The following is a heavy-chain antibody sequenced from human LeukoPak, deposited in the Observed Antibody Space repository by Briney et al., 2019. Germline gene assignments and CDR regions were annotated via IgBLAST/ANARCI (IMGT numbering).Heavy chain of an antibody. D-gene: IGHD2-2*02. CDR1: GGFISSYY. CDR2: IYYSGST. Sequence: SETLSLTCTVSGGFISSYYWSWIRQPPGKGLEWIGYIYYSGSTNYNPSLKSRVTISVDTSKNQFSLKLSSVTAADTAVYYCARSRCSSTSCYNGYYYYGMDVWGQGTTVTVSS. V-gene: IGHV4-59*08. CDR3: ARSRCSSTSCYNGYYYYGMDV. J-gene: IGHJ6*02.